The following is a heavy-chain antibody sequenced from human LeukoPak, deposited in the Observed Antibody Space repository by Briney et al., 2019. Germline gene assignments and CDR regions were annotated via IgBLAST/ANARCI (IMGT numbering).Heavy chain of an antibody. J-gene: IGHJ6*04. CDR2: ISYDGSNK. CDR1: GFTFSSYG. D-gene: IGHD3-10*01. Sequence: GGSLRLSCAASGFTFSSYGMHWVRQAPGKGLEWVAVISYDGSNKYYADSVKGRFTISRDNSKNTLYLQMDSLRAEDTAVYYCAKATLWFGELLTRESGMDVWGKGTTVTVSS. V-gene: IGHV3-30*18. CDR3: AKATLWFGELLTRESGMDV.